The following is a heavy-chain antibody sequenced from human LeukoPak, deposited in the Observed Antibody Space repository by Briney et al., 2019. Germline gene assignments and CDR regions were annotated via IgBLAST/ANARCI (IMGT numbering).Heavy chain of an antibody. CDR3: TSALNLVLGELLGY. CDR2: IKTKTDEGTT. J-gene: IGHJ4*02. V-gene: IGHV3-15*01. CDR1: GFIFSKAW. D-gene: IGHD3-16*01. Sequence: PGGSLRLSCAASGFIFSKAWMAWVRQAPGKGLEWVGHIKTKTDEGTTDYAAPVKGRFTISRDDSKSTLYLQMNSLNTEDTAVYFCTSALNLVLGELLGYWGQGTLVTVSS.